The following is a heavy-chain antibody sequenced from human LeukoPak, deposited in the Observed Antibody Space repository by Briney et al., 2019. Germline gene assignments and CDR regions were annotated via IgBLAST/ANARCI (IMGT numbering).Heavy chain of an antibody. CDR3: ARDGYYGSGSQTYYYYYYGMDV. Sequence: WRSLRLSFAASGFTFSNYGMHWVRQAPGKGLDWVAVIWYDGSNKYYADSVKCRFTISRDNSKNTLYLQMNSLRAEDTAVYYCARDGYYGSGSQTYYYYYYGMDVWGKGTTVTVSS. J-gene: IGHJ6*04. V-gene: IGHV3-33*01. CDR2: IWYDGSNK. D-gene: IGHD3-10*01. CDR1: GFTFSNYG.